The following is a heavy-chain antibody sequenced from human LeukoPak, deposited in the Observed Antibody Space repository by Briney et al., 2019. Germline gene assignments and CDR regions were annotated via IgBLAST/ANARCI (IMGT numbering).Heavy chain of an antibody. D-gene: IGHD6-13*01. Sequence: GASVKVSCKASGYTFTSSDINWVRQATGQGLERMGWINPKSGRTGYAKKFQARVSMTMNTSISTAYMEVSSLRFEDTAVYYCARGRSGLAAAGTYDYWGQGTLITVSS. CDR1: GYTFTSSD. J-gene: IGHJ4*02. CDR3: ARGRSGLAAAGTYDY. V-gene: IGHV1-8*01. CDR2: INPKSGRT.